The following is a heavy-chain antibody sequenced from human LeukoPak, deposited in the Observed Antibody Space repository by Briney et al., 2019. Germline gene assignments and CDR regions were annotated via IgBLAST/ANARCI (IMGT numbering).Heavy chain of an antibody. Sequence: SETLSLTCTVSGGSISSYYWSWIRQHAGKGLEWIGRIYTSGSTNYNPSLMSRVSMSVDTSKNQFSLKLSSVTAADTAVYYCARDNVRALYYYGSGNLYYYGMDVWGQGTTVTVSS. CDR3: ARDNVRALYYYGSGNLYYYGMDV. CDR2: IYTSGST. CDR1: GGSISSYY. J-gene: IGHJ6*02. D-gene: IGHD3-10*01. V-gene: IGHV4-4*07.